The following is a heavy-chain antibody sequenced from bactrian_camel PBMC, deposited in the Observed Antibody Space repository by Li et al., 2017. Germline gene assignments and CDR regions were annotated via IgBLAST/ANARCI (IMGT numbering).Heavy chain of an antibody. Sequence: DVQLVESGGGSVQVGGSLKLGCKVSGYRFGTSDMGWFRETPGKGREWLSTVTLFGVITYGGSAKGRFNISQDHAESTLWLYMTNLKIEDTANYSCAADLRRPYGTFDDSDYWGQGTQVTVS. J-gene: IGHJ4*01. CDR2: VTLFGVIT. CDR1: GYRFGTSD. D-gene: IGHD5*01. CDR3: AADLRRPYGTFDDSDY. V-gene: IGHV3S31*01.